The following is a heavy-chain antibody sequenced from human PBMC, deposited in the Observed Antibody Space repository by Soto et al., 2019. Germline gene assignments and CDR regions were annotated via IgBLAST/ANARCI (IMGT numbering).Heavy chain of an antibody. V-gene: IGHV5-51*01. J-gene: IGHJ6*02. CDR2: IYPGDSDT. Sequence: GESLKISCKGSGYSFTSYWIGCVRQMPGKGLEWVGIIYPGDSDTRYSPSFQGQVTISADKSISTAYLQWSSLKASDTAMYYCARLPVGSSYYYYGMDVWGQGTTVTVSS. CDR1: GYSFTSYW. CDR3: ARLPVGSSYYYYGMDV. D-gene: IGHD1-26*01.